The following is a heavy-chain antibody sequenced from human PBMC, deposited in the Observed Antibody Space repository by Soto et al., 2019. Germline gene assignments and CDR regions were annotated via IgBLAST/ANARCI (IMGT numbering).Heavy chain of an antibody. D-gene: IGHD6-13*01. J-gene: IGHJ3*02. Sequence: GGSLRLSCAASGFTFSSYWMGWVRQAPGKGLEWVANIKQDGSGKYYVDSVKGRFTISRDNAKNSLYLQMNSLRAEDTAVYYCARHSRGIAASDAFDIWGQGTMVTVSS. CDR2: IKQDGSGK. CDR1: GFTFSSYW. CDR3: ARHSRGIAASDAFDI. V-gene: IGHV3-7*03.